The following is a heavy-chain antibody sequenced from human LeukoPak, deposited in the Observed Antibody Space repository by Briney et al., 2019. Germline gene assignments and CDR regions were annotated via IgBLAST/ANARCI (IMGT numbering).Heavy chain of an antibody. CDR1: GITFTDHY. Sequence: GGSLRLSCAASGITFTDHYMNWIRQAPGKGLEWLSYISTSGRTIAYADSVKGRFTISRDHAKNSLYRQMNSLRADDTAVYYCARTKSEPTYGQHHGLDNWGQGTLVTVSS. CDR2: ISTSGRTI. J-gene: IGHJ4*02. V-gene: IGHV3-11*01. D-gene: IGHD3-10*01. CDR3: ARTKSEPTYGQHHGLDN.